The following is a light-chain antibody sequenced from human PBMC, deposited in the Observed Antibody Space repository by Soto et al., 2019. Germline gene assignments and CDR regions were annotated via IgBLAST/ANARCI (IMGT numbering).Light chain of an antibody. V-gene: IGKV3-11*01. CDR2: DAS. CDR1: QSVSSY. Sequence: EIVLTQSPATLSLSPGERATLSCRASQSVSSYLAWYQQKPGQAPRLLIYDASNRATGIPARFSGSGSGTGFTLTISSLEPEDFAVYYCQQRSNFPRTFGGGTKVEIK. J-gene: IGKJ4*01. CDR3: QQRSNFPRT.